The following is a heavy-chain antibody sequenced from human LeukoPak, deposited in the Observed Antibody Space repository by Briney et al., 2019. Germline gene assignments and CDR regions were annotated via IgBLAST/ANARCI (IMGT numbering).Heavy chain of an antibody. D-gene: IGHD4-11*01. CDR2: ISGSGDSK. V-gene: IGHV3-11*01. J-gene: IGHJ4*02. Sequence: PGGSLRLSCAASGFTFSDYYMNWIRQAPGKGLEWVSYISGSGDSKFYADSVKGRFTISRDNAKNSLYRQMNSLRAEDTAVYYCARRTYSNYFFDYWGQGTLVTVSS. CDR1: GFTFSDYY. CDR3: ARRTYSNYFFDY.